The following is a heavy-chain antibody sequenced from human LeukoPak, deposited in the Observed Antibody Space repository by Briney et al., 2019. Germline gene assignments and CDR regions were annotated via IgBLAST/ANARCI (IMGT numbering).Heavy chain of an antibody. D-gene: IGHD2-21*02. V-gene: IGHV4-4*07. CDR1: GGSISSYY. CDR3: ARGLRGVTDY. Sequence: PSETLSLTCTVSGGSISSYYWSWIRQPAGKGLEWIGRVYTSGSTNFNPSLKSRVTMSVDTSKSQFSLKLRSVTAADTAVYYCARGLRGVTDYWGQGTLVTVSS. J-gene: IGHJ4*02. CDR2: VYTSGST.